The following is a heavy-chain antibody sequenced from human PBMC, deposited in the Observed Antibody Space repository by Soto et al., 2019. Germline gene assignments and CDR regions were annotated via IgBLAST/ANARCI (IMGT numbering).Heavy chain of an antibody. Sequence: QVQLVQARAKVKKPGSSVKVSCKASGGTFSSYAISWVRQTPGQGLEWMGGIIPIFGTANYAQKFQGRVTITADESTSTAYMELSSLRSEDTAVYYCARVNSLYYYGMDVWGQGTTVTVSS. CDR3: ARVNSLYYYGMDV. CDR2: IIPIFGTA. CDR1: GGTFSSYA. J-gene: IGHJ6*02. V-gene: IGHV1-69*12. D-gene: IGHD1-20*01.